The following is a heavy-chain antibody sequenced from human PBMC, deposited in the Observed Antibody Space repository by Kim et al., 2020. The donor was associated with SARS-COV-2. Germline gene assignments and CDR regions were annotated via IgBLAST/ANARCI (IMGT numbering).Heavy chain of an antibody. J-gene: IGHJ6*02. CDR1: GFTFSSYA. D-gene: IGHD3-3*01. CDR2: ISYDGSNK. V-gene: IGHV3-30-3*01. Sequence: GGSLRLSCAASGFTFSSYAMHWVRQAPGKGLEWVAVISYDGSNKYYADSVKGRFTISRDNSKNTLYLQMNSLRAEDTAVYYCARDYYDFWSGVMDVWGQG. CDR3: ARDYYDFWSGVMDV.